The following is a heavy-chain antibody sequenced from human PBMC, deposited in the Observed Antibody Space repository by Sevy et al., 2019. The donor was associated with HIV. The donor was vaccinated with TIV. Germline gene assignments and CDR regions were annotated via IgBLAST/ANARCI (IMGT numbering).Heavy chain of an antibody. V-gene: IGHV1-2*02. Sequence: ASVKVSCKASGYTFTGYYMHWVRQAPGLGLEWMGWINPNSGGTKYAQKFQGRVTMTRDTSISTAYMELSRLKSDDTAVYYCTRGPSGFSGSDLAYWGQGNLVTVSS. D-gene: IGHD3-22*01. CDR1: GYTFTGYY. CDR3: TRGPSGFSGSDLAY. CDR2: INPNSGGT. J-gene: IGHJ4*02.